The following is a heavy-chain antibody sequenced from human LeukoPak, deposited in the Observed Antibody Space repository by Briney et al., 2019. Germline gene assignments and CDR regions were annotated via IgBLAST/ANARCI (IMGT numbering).Heavy chain of an antibody. D-gene: IGHD3-10*02. CDR3: ARAQLTTFFDY. CDR1: GYTFTSYY. Sequence: ASVKVSCKASGYTFTSYYMHWVRQAPGQGLEWMGIINPSGGSTSNARKFQGRVTMTRDTSTSTVYMELSSLRSEDTAVYYCARAQLTTFFDYWGQGTLVTVSS. V-gene: IGHV1-46*01. J-gene: IGHJ4*02. CDR2: INPSGGST.